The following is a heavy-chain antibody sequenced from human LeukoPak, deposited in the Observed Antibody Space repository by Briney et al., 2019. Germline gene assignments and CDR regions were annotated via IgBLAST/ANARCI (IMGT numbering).Heavy chain of an antibody. Sequence: ASVKDSCKASGYTFTGYHMHWVRQAPGQGLEWMGWINPNSGGTNYAQKFQGRVTMTRDTSISTAYMELSRLRSDDTAVYYCARRPGGNSGPHDYWGQGTLVTVSS. CDR1: GYTFTGYH. CDR3: ARRPGGNSGPHDY. CDR2: INPNSGGT. D-gene: IGHD4-23*01. V-gene: IGHV1-2*02. J-gene: IGHJ4*02.